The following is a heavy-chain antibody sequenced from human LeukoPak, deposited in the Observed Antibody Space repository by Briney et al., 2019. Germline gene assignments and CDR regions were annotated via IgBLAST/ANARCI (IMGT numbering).Heavy chain of an antibody. D-gene: IGHD3-16*01. CDR1: GFTFNSYA. J-gene: IGHJ6*02. V-gene: IGHV3-30*04. CDR2: ISYDGRNK. Sequence: PGGSLRLSCAASGFTFNSYAMHWVRQAPGKGLEWVAVISYDGRNKYYADSVKGRFTISRDNAKNSLYLQMSNLRAEDTAVYLCARGGGLDVWGQGATVTVSS. CDR3: ARGGGLDV.